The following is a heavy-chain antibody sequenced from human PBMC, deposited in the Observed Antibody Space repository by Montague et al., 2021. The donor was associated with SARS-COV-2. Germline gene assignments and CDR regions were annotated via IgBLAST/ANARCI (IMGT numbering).Heavy chain of an antibody. CDR1: GGSFSAYY. Sequence: SETLSLTCAVYGGSFSAYYWTWIRQPPGKGLEWIGEISRSEGTTYNPSLKSRVTLSGDTSRNQFSLELRSVTAADTALYYCARGRRPLSVGSGWYLDYWGLGTPVTVSS. CDR3: ARGRRPLSVGSGWYLDY. CDR2: ISRSEGT. D-gene: IGHD6-19*01. V-gene: IGHV4-34*01. J-gene: IGHJ4*02.